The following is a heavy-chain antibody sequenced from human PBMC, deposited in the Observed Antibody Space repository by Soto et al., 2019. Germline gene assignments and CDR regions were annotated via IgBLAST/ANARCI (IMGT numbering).Heavy chain of an antibody. V-gene: IGHV1-69*05. Sequence: SVKVSCKASGGTFSSYAISWVRQAPGQGLEWMGGIIPIFGTANYAQKFQGRVTMTRDTSTSTVYMELSSLRSEDTAVYYCARAVGTITIFGVVPPSPEYFDYWGQGTLVTVSS. J-gene: IGHJ4*02. CDR1: GGTFSSYA. CDR2: IIPIFGTA. CDR3: ARAVGTITIFGVVPPSPEYFDY. D-gene: IGHD3-3*01.